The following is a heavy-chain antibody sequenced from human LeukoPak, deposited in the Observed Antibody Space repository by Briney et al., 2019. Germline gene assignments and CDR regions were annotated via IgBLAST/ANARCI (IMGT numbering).Heavy chain of an antibody. CDR2: IYYSGST. CDR1: GGSISCSSYY. D-gene: IGHD2-15*01. Sequence: PSETLSLTCTVSGGSISCSSYYWGWIRQPPGKGLEWIGSIYYSGSTYYNPSLKSRVTISVDTSKNQFSLKLSSVTAADTAVYYCARRGEFCSGGSCYVLRYYYYMDVWGKGTTVTVSS. J-gene: IGHJ6*03. CDR3: ARRGEFCSGGSCYVLRYYYYMDV. V-gene: IGHV4-39*01.